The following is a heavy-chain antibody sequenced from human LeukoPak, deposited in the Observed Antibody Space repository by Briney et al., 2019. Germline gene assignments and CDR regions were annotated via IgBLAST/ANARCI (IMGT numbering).Heavy chain of an antibody. V-gene: IGHV3-48*04. CDR3: ARAGPSRYYYGMDV. Sequence: GGSLRLSCAASGFTFSSYSMNWVRQAPGKGLEWVSYISSSSSTIYYADSVKGRFTISRDNAKSSLYLQMNSLRAEDTAVYYCARAGPSRYYYGMDVWGQGTTVTVSS. CDR2: ISSSSSTI. D-gene: IGHD4-11*01. CDR1: GFTFSSYS. J-gene: IGHJ6*02.